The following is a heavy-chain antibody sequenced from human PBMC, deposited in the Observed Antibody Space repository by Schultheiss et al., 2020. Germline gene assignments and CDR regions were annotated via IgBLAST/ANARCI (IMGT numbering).Heavy chain of an antibody. CDR1: GGSISSSSYY. V-gene: IGHV4-39*02. CDR2: IYYSGST. J-gene: IGHJ5*02. CDR3: AREPLFLNWFDP. Sequence: SETLSLTCTVSGGSISSSSYYWGWIRQPPGKGLEWIGSIYYSGSTYYNPSLKSRVTISVDTSKNQFSLKLSSVTAADTAVYYCAREPLFLNWFDPWGQGTLVTVSS.